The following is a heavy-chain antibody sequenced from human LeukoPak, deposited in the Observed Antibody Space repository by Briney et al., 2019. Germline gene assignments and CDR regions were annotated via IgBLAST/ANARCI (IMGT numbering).Heavy chain of an antibody. CDR1: GGTFSSYA. Sequence: ASVKVSCKTSGGTFSSYAMSWVRQAPGQGLEWMGRIIPILGIANYAQKFQGRVTITADKSTSTAYMELSSLRSEDTAVYYCARGTDTGYFDYWGQGTLVTVSS. D-gene: IGHD5-18*01. V-gene: IGHV1-69*04. CDR3: ARGTDTGYFDY. CDR2: IIPILGIA. J-gene: IGHJ4*02.